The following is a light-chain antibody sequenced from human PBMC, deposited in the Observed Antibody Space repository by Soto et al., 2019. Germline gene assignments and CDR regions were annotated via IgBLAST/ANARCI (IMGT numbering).Light chain of an antibody. J-gene: IGKJ4*01. CDR2: GAS. CDR1: QSVSSY. Sequence: EIVLTQSPATLSLSPGERATLSCRASQSVSSYLAWYQQRPGQVPRLLIYGASDRATGIPARFSGSGSGTDFTLTISSLEPEDFAVYYCQHRSNWPLTFGGGTKVDIK. CDR3: QHRSNWPLT. V-gene: IGKV3-11*01.